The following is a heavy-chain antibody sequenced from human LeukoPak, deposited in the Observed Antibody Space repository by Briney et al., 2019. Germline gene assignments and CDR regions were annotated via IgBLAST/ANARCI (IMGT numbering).Heavy chain of an antibody. CDR2: ISGTGSYI. J-gene: IGHJ4*02. CDR3: ARDHDGSGSYYDKNFDY. V-gene: IGHV3-21*01. D-gene: IGHD3-10*01. CDR1: GFTFSLYS. Sequence: GGSLRLSCAASGFTFSLYSMNWVRQAPGKGLEWVSSISGTGSYIYYADSVKGRFTISRDNAKNSLYLQMNSLRAEDTAVYYCARDHDGSGSYYDKNFDYWGQGTLVTVSS.